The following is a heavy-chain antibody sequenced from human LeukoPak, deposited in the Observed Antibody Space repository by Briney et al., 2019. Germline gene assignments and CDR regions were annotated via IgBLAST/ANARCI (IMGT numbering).Heavy chain of an antibody. V-gene: IGHV3-33*01. D-gene: IGHD6-13*01. CDR1: GFTFSNSG. J-gene: IGHJ5*02. Sequence: GRTLRLSCAASGFTFSNSGMHWVRQALGKGLEWVAVIWYDGSNQDYADSVKGRFTISRDNSKNTVFLQMNRLRAEDTAVYYCARGAYSASWSRDWFDPLGQGTLVTVSS. CDR3: ARGAYSASWSRDWFDP. CDR2: IWYDGSNQ.